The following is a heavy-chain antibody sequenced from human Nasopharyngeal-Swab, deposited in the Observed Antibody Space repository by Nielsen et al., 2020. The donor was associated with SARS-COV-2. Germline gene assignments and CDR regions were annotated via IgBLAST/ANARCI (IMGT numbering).Heavy chain of an antibody. Sequence: SLKISCAASGFTFDDYAMHWVRQAPGKGLGWVSGISWNSGSIGYADSVKGRFTISRDNAKNSLYLQMNSLRTEDTALYYCARDAARSWYNWFDPWGQGTLVTVSS. CDR1: GFTFDDYA. CDR3: ARDAARSWYNWFDP. J-gene: IGHJ5*02. V-gene: IGHV3-9*01. CDR2: ISWNSGSI. D-gene: IGHD6-13*01.